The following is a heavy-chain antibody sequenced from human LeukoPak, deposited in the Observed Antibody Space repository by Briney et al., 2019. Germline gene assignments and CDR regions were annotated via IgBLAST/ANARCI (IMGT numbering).Heavy chain of an antibody. V-gene: IGHV3-11*04. J-gene: IGHJ3*02. D-gene: IGHD2-15*01. CDR3: ARALIVVVVAATRESAVDI. Sequence: GGSLRLSCAASGFTFSSSAMSWIRQAPGKGLEWVSYISSSGSTIYYADSVKGRFTISRDNAKNSLYLQMNSLRAEDTAVYYCARALIVVVVAATRESAVDIWGQGTMVTVSS. CDR2: ISSSGSTI. CDR1: GFTFSSSA.